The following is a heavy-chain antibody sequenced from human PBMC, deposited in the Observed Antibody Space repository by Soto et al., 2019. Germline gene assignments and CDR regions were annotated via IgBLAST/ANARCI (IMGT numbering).Heavy chain of an antibody. Sequence: GGSMRLSCAASGVSVRSYAMSWVLQTPGKGLEWVSTLIVSVHSPSYADSVKGRFTISRDNPKHTLYLQVNIMTAEDAAVYYCSKPATVTKPVYYHGIGVWGHGTTVIVSS. CDR1: GVSVRSYA. J-gene: IGHJ6*02. CDR3: SKPATVTKPVYYHGIGV. CDR2: LIVSVHSP. V-gene: IGHV3-23*01. D-gene: IGHD4-17*01.